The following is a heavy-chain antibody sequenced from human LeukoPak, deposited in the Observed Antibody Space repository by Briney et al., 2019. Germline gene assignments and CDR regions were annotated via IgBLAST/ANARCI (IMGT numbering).Heavy chain of an antibody. Sequence: GRSLRLSCAASGFTFSSYGMHWVRQAPGKGLEWVAVIWYDGSNKYYADSVKGRFTISRDNSKNTLYLQMNSLRAEDTAVYYCARDLAWGAFDIWGQGTMVTVSS. D-gene: IGHD7-27*01. J-gene: IGHJ3*02. CDR3: ARDLAWGAFDI. CDR1: GFTFSSYG. CDR2: IWYDGSNK. V-gene: IGHV3-33*01.